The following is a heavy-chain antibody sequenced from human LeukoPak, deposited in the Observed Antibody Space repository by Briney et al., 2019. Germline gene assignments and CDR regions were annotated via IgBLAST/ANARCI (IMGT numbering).Heavy chain of an antibody. CDR3: ARHDGSSWYYAFDV. D-gene: IGHD6-13*01. Sequence: SETLSLTCSVSGYSISGSYWSWIRQPPGKGLEWIGYIYYTGNTNYNPSLKSRVTISLDTSKNQFSLKLSSVTAADTAVYYCARHDGSSWYYAFDVWGQGTMVTVSS. V-gene: IGHV4-59*08. CDR2: IYYTGNT. CDR1: GYSISGSY. J-gene: IGHJ3*01.